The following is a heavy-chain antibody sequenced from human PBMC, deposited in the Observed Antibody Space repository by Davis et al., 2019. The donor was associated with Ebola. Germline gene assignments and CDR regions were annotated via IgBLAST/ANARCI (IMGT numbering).Heavy chain of an antibody. CDR2: IYYSGST. V-gene: IGHV4-31*03. D-gene: IGHD3-3*01. J-gene: IGHJ3*02. CDR1: GGSISSGGYY. Sequence: SETLSLTCTVSGGSISSGGYYWSWIRQHPGKGLEWIGYIYYSGSTYYNPSLKSRVTISVDTSKNQFSLKLSSVTAADTAVYYCARSITIFGVGDAFDIWGQGTMVTVSS. CDR3: ARSITIFGVGDAFDI.